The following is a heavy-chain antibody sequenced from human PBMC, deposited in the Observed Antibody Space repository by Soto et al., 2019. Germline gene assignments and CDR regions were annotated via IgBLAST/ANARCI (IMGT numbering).Heavy chain of an antibody. CDR3: ARGGGGYDYVWGSYRPFVV. CDR1: GESFPDYY. D-gene: IGHD3-16*02. J-gene: IGHJ4*02. CDR2: INHSGST. Sequence: SETLSLTCAVYGESFPDYYWSWVRQPPGKGLEWIGEINHSGSTNYNPSLKSRVTISVDTSKNQFSLKLTSVTAADTAVYYCARGGGGYDYVWGSYRPFVVWGQGTLVNVSS. V-gene: IGHV4-34*01.